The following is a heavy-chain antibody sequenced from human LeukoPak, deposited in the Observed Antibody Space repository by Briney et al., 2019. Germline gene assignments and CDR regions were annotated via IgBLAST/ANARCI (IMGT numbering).Heavy chain of an antibody. CDR3: ARGGYSYTNWFDP. J-gene: IGHJ5*02. CDR2: INHSGST. V-gene: IGHV4-34*01. CDR1: GGSFSGYY. D-gene: IGHD5-18*01. Sequence: SETLSLTCAVHGGSFSGYYWSWIRQPPGKGLEWIGEINHSGSTNYNPSLKSRVTISVDTSKNQFSLKLSSVTAADTAVYYCARGGYSYTNWFDPWGQGTLVTVSS.